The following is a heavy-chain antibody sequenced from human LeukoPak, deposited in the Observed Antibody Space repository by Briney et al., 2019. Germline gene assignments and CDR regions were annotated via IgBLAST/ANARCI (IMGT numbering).Heavy chain of an antibody. J-gene: IGHJ4*02. CDR2: ISYDGSNK. D-gene: IGHD3-10*01. Sequence: HSGGSLRLSCAASGFTFSSYAMHWVRQAPGKGLEWVVVISYDGSNKYYADSVKGRFTISRGNSKNTLYLQMNSLRAEDTAVYYCARSGIAMVRGVIIAHFDYWGQGTLVTVSS. V-gene: IGHV3-30-3*01. CDR3: ARSGIAMVRGVIIAHFDY. CDR1: GFTFSSYA.